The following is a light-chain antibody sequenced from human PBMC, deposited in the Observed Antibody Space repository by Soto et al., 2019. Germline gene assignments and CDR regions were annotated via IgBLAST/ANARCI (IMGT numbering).Light chain of an antibody. Sequence: DIQMTQSPSSLFASVGDRVTITCRASQRISNYLNWYQHKPGKAPRLLIYAASSLQSGVPSRFCGSGYGTDFTLTISSLQPEDFATYYCQQSYSTLDYTFGQGTKVEIK. CDR2: AAS. CDR1: QRISNY. V-gene: IGKV1-39*01. J-gene: IGKJ2*01. CDR3: QQSYSTLDYT.